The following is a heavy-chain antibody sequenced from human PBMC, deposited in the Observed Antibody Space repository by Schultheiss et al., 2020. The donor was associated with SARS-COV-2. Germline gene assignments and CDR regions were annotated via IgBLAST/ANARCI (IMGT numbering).Heavy chain of an antibody. V-gene: IGHV1-18*01. CDR1: GGTFSSYA. Sequence: ASVKVSCKASGGTFSSYAISWVRQAPGQGLEWMGWISAYSGNTNYPQKLQGRVTMTTDTSTSTAYMELRSLRSDDTAVYYCAREAVERYCSSTSCYDHPGVDYWGQGTLVTVSS. J-gene: IGHJ4*02. D-gene: IGHD2-2*01. CDR3: AREAVERYCSSTSCYDHPGVDY. CDR2: ISAYSGNT.